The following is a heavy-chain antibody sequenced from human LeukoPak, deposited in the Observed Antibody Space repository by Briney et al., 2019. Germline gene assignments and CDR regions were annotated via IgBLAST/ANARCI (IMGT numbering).Heavy chain of an antibody. V-gene: IGHV4-39*07. CDR1: DGSISSSSYY. CDR3: ARSSVVVVAATSFDP. J-gene: IGHJ5*02. Sequence: SETLSLTCTVPDGSISSSSYYWGWIRQPPGKGLEWIGEINHSGSTNYNPSLKSRVTISVDTSKNQFSLKLSSVTAADTAVYYCARSSVVVVAATSFDPWGQGTLVTVSS. CDR2: INHSGST. D-gene: IGHD2-15*01.